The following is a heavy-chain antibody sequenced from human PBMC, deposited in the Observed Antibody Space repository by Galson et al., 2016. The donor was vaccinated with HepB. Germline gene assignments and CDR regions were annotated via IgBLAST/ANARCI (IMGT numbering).Heavy chain of an antibody. CDR2: IYSGGST. Sequence: SLRLSCAASGFTVSTNYMSWVRQAPGKGLEWVSVIYSGGSTYYADSVKGRFTISRDSSKNTLYLQMNSLRAEDMAVYYCAREARSPDAFDIWGQGTMVTVSS. CDR3: AREARSPDAFDI. V-gene: IGHV3-53*01. CDR1: GFTVSTNY. J-gene: IGHJ3*02.